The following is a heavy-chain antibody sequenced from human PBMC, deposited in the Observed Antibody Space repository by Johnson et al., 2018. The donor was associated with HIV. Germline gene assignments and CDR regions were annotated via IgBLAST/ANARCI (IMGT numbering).Heavy chain of an antibody. CDR1: GFTLSHYG. J-gene: IGHJ3*02. Sequence: QVYLVESGGGVVQPGRSLRLSCAASGFTLSHYGMHWVRQAPGKGPEWVALISYDGSNAYYADSVKGRFTVSRDNSKNTLYLQMISLRAEDTAVYYCAKDREAWYISRWSPTDAFDIWGQGTMVTVSS. CDR3: AKDREAWYISRWSPTDAFDI. V-gene: IGHV3-30*18. D-gene: IGHD6-13*01. CDR2: ISYDGSNA.